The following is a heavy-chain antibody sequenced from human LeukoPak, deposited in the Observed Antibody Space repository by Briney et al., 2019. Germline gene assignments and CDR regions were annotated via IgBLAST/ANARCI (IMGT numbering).Heavy chain of an antibody. V-gene: IGHV4-59*01. Sequence: PSETLSLTCTLSGGSISGYYWSWIRQPPGKGLEWIGYIYYSGSTNYTPSLKSRVTISVDTSKNQFSLKLSSVTAADTAVYYCARDRGVIDYWGQGTLVTVSS. CDR3: ARDRGVIDY. D-gene: IGHD2-8*01. CDR1: GGSISGYY. J-gene: IGHJ4*02. CDR2: IYYSGST.